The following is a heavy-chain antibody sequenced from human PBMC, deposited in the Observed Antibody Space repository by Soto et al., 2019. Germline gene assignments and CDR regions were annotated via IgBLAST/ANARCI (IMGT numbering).Heavy chain of an antibody. V-gene: IGHV4-38-2*02. CDR2: VHHSGST. CDR3: ARDLSRITIFGVVTSPRRWFDP. Sequence: SETLSLTCAVSGYSISSGYHWGWIRQPPGKGLEWLGSVHHSGSTYYNPSLKSRLTISVDKSKNQFSLNLTSVTAADTAVYYCARDLSRITIFGVVTSPRRWFDPWGQGTLVTVSS. J-gene: IGHJ5*02. D-gene: IGHD3-3*01. CDR1: GYSISSGYH.